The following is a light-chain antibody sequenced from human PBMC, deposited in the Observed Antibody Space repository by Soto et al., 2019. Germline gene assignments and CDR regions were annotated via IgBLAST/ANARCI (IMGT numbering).Light chain of an antibody. V-gene: IGKV3-20*01. CDR2: GSS. J-gene: IGKJ1*01. Sequence: EIVLTQSPGTLSLSPGERATLSCWASQTVNSNYLAWYQQKPGQAPRLLIYGSSRRATGIPDRFSGSGSGTDFTPTVSRLEPEDFGVYYCQKYDGQWTFGQGTKVEIK. CDR1: QTVNSNY. CDR3: QKYDGQWT.